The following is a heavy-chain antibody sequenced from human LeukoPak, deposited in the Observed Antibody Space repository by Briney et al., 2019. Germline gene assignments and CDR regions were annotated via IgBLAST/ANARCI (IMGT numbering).Heavy chain of an antibody. V-gene: IGHV3-30-3*01. CDR3: ARSASSGYDLVGY. D-gene: IGHD5-12*01. CDR1: GFTFSSYA. Sequence: GGSLRLSCVASGFTFSSYAMHWVRQAPGKGLEWVAVISYDGSNKYYADSVKGRFTISRDNSKNTLYLQMNSLRAEDTAVYYCARSASSGYDLVGYWGQGTLVTVTS. CDR2: ISYDGSNK. J-gene: IGHJ4*02.